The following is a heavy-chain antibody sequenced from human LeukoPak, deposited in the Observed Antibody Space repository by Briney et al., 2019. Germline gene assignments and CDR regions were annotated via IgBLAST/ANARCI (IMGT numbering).Heavy chain of an antibody. CDR1: GFTFSSYE. CDR3: ARGHSSGYYNWFDP. CDR2: ITRDASSI. Sequence: GGSLRLSCAVSGFTFSSYEMNWVRQAPGKGLEWVSYITRDASSIYYADSVKGRFTISRDNAKNSLYLQMNSLRAEDTAVYYCARGHSSGYYNWFDPWGQGTLVTVSS. D-gene: IGHD3-22*01. J-gene: IGHJ5*02. V-gene: IGHV3-48*03.